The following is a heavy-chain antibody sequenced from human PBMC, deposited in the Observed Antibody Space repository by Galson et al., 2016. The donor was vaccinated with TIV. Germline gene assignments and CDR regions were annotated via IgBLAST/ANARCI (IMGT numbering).Heavy chain of an antibody. CDR1: GFSFDDHV. D-gene: IGHD1-14*01. V-gene: IGHV3-43*01. Sequence: SLRLSCAASGFSFDDHVMHWVRQVPGKGLEWVSLISWDGGIIEYADSVKGRFTVSRDNRKSSLSLKMNSLRREDTAFYFCARGWNYFHSENYLTTATDSWGQGTVVTVSP. CDR3: ARGWNYFHSENYLTTATDS. CDR2: ISWDGGII. J-gene: IGHJ4*02.